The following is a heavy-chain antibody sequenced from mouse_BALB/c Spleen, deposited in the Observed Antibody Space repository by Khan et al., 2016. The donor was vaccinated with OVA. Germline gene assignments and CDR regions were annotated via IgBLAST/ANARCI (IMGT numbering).Heavy chain of an antibody. V-gene: IGHV5-6-4*01. CDR3: TRDGNYAHWYFDV. D-gene: IGHD2-1*01. J-gene: IGHJ1*01. CDR1: GFTFSSYT. CDR2: ISSGGSYT. Sequence: EVELVESGGGLVKPGGSLKLSCAASGFTFSSYTMSWVRQTPEKRLAWVATISSGGSYTYYPDSVKGRFTISRDNAKNTLYLQMSSLKSEDTAMYYCTRDGNYAHWYFDVWGAGTTVTVSS.